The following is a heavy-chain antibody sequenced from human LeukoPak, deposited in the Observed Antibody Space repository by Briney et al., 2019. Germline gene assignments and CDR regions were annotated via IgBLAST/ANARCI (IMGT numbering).Heavy chain of an antibody. J-gene: IGHJ4*02. CDR1: GFTFSSYA. V-gene: IGHV3-23*01. CDR2: ISGSGGST. CDR3: TSASGAKVNDARAYELDY. D-gene: IGHD3-16*01. Sequence: PGGSLRLSCAASGFTFSSYAMSWVRQAPGKGLEWVSAISGSGGSTYYADSVKGRFTISRDNSKNTLYLQMNSLRAEDTAVYYCTSASGAKVNDARAYELDYWGRGTLVTVSS.